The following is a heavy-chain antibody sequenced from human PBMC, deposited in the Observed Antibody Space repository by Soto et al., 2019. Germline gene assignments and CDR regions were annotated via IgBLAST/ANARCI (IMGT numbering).Heavy chain of an antibody. Sequence: PSETLSLTCTVSGGSISSGGYYWSWIRQHPGKGLEWIGYIYYSGTTYYNPSLKSRVTISVDTSKNQFSLKLSSVSAADTALYYCARCSLVVVPAPGFDPWCRGTLVTVS. D-gene: IGHD2-2*01. CDR3: ARCSLVVVPAPGFDP. CDR2: IYYSGTT. V-gene: IGHV4-31*03. J-gene: IGHJ5*02. CDR1: GGSISSGGYY.